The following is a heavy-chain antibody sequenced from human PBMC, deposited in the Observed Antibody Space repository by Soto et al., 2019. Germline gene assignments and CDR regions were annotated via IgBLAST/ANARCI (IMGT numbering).Heavy chain of an antibody. V-gene: IGHV3-73*02. CDR1: GVTLSGAA. D-gene: IGHD1-26*01. J-gene: IGHJ4*02. CDR2: IRSNTHSYAT. CDR3: NSSGGSYAFGY. Sequence: EVQLVESGGGLAQPGASRKLSCSAAGVTLSGAAVHWVRQVYGKGLEWVGRIRSNTHSYATEYMAPVKGRFTMSRDDSNNTASLKMNGLKTDDTAVYYCNSSGGSYAFGYWGQGTLVTVSS.